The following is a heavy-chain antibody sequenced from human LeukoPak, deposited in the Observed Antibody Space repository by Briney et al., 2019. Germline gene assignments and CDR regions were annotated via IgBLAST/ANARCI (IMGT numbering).Heavy chain of an antibody. CDR1: GGSISSYY. D-gene: IGHD6-6*01. CDR2: IYYSGST. J-gene: IGHJ5*02. Sequence: PSETLSLTCTVSGGSISSYYWSWIRQPPGNGLEWIGYIYYSGSTNYNPSLKSRVTISVDTSKNQFSLKLSSVTAADTAVYYCARHFFEYRSSSLRFDPWGQGTLVTVSS. CDR3: ARHFFEYRSSSLRFDP. V-gene: IGHV4-59*08.